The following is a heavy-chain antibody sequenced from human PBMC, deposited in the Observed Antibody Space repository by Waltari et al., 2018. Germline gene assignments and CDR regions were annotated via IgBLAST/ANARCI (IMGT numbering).Heavy chain of an antibody. J-gene: IGHJ4*02. V-gene: IGHV3-74*01. D-gene: IGHD3-3*01. CDR3: ARGADL. CDR1: GFTLSGTW. CDR2: SSGDGSTL. Sequence: EVQLVESGGGLVQPGGSLRLSCAASGFTLSGTWLHWVRQVPGKGLVGVYRSSGDGSTLNYADSVKGRFTISRDTAKNTLYRQMNSLRAEDTAVYYCARGADLRGQGILVTVSS.